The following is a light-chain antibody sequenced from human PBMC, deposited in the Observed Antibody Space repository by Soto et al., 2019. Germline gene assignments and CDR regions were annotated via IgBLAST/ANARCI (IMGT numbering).Light chain of an antibody. CDR1: SSDVGRYSL. CDR3: CSFAGSSTYV. J-gene: IGLJ1*01. Sequence: QSVLTQPASVSGSPGQSITISCTGTSSDVGRYSLVSWYQQHPGKAPKLIIFEAIKRPSGVSNRFSGSKSGNTASLTISGLQAEDEADYYCCSFAGSSTYVFGTGTQLTVL. V-gene: IGLV2-23*01. CDR2: EAI.